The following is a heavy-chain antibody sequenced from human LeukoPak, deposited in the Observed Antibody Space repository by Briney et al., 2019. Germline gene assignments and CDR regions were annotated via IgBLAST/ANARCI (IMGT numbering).Heavy chain of an antibody. CDR2: IYSGGST. D-gene: IGHD3-10*01. CDR3: AREVPPGPVPHYYGSGLYYGMDV. Sequence: GGSLRLSCAASGFTVSSNYMSWVRQAPGKGLEWVSVIYSGGSTYYADSVKGRFTISRDNSKNTLYLQMNSLRAEDTAVYYCAREVPPGPVPHYYGSGLYYGMDVWGQGTTVTVSS. J-gene: IGHJ6*02. CDR1: GFTVSSNY. V-gene: IGHV3-53*01.